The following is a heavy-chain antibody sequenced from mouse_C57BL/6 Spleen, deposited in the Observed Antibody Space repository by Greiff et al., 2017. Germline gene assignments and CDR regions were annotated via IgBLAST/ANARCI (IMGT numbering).Heavy chain of an antibody. CDR1: GFTFSDYG. V-gene: IGHV5-17*01. CDR2: ISSGSSTI. Sequence: EVKVVESGGGLVKPGGSLKLSCAASGFTFSDYGMHWVRQAPEKGLEWVAYISSGSSTIYYADTVKGIFTLSRDNDKNTLFLQMTSLRSEDTAMYYCASPDYYGSSSYAMDYWGQGTSVTVSS. CDR3: ASPDYYGSSSYAMDY. J-gene: IGHJ4*01. D-gene: IGHD1-1*01.